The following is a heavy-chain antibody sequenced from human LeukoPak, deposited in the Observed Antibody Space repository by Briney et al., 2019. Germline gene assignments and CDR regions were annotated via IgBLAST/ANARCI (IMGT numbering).Heavy chain of an antibody. Sequence: SVTVSFKASGGTFSSYAISWVRQAPGQGLEWMGGIIPIFGTANYAQKFQGRVTITTDESTSTAYMELSSLRSEDTAVYYCAREGRDYYDSSGASYYYYMDVWGKGTTVTVSS. D-gene: IGHD3-22*01. CDR3: AREGRDYYDSSGASYYYYMDV. V-gene: IGHV1-69*05. CDR1: GGTFSSYA. J-gene: IGHJ6*03. CDR2: IIPIFGTA.